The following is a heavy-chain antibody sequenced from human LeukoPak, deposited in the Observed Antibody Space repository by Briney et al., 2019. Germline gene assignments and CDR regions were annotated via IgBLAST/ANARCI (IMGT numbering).Heavy chain of an antibody. J-gene: IGHJ4*02. V-gene: IGHV3-23*01. Sequence: PGGSLRLSCAASGFTFSSYAMSWVRQAPGKGLEWVSAISGSGGSTYYADSVKGRFTISRDNSKNTLYLQMNSLRAEDTAVYYCAKGRTYYYGSGSSLFDYWGQGTLVTVSS. CDR1: GFTFSSYA. CDR3: AKGRTYYYGSGSSLFDY. D-gene: IGHD3-10*01. CDR2: ISGSGGST.